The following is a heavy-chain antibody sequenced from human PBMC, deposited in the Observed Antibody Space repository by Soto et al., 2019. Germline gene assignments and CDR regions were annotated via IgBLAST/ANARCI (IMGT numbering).Heavy chain of an antibody. CDR1: GFTFSSYA. CDR2: ISYDGSNK. D-gene: IGHD6-25*01. J-gene: IGHJ4*02. CDR3: ARDEESSSGWPPSY. V-gene: IGHV3-30-3*01. Sequence: QVQLVESGGGVVQPGRSLRLSCAASGFTFSSYAMHWVRQAPGKGLEWVAVISYDGSNKYYADSVKGRFTISRDNSKNTLYLQMNSLRAEDTAVYYCARDEESSSGWPPSYWGQGTLVTVSS.